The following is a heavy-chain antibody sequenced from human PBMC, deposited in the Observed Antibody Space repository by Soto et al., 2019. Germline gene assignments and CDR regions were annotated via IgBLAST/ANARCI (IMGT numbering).Heavy chain of an antibody. Sequence: GGSLRLSCAASGFTFSSYAMHWVRQAPGKGLEWVAVISYDGSNKYYADSVKGRFTISRDNSKNTLYLQMNSLRAEDTAVYCCARGYGPGTYGMDAWGQCTTVTVSS. V-gene: IGHV3-30-3*01. CDR2: ISYDGSNK. CDR3: ARGYGPGTYGMDA. CDR1: GFTFSSYA. J-gene: IGHJ6*02. D-gene: IGHD3-10*01.